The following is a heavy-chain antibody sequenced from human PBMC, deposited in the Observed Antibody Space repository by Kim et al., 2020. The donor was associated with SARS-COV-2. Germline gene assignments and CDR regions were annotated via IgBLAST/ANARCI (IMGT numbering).Heavy chain of an antibody. CDR3: ARDCCSSDYFDY. D-gene: IGHD6-6*01. V-gene: IGHV1-18*01. J-gene: IGHJ4*02. Sequence: AQKVQGRVTMTADTTTSTAYMELRSLRSDDTAVYYCARDCCSSDYFDYWGQGTLVTVSS.